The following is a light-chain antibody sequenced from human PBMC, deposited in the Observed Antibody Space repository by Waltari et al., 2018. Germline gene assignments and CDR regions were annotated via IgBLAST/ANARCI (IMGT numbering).Light chain of an antibody. V-gene: IGKV1-39*01. CDR3: QQSYSTPRP. CDR2: AAS. Sequence: DIQMTQSPSSLSASVGDRVTITCRASQSISSYLNWYQQKPGKAPKLLIYAASSLQSGVPSRFRGSGSGTDFTLNISSLQPEDFATYYCQQSYSTPRPFGQGTKVEIK. J-gene: IGKJ1*01. CDR1: QSISSY.